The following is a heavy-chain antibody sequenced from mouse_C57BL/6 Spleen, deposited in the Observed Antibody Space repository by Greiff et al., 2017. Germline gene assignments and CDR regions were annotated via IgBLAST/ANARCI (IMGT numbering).Heavy chain of an antibody. V-gene: IGHV1-55*01. D-gene: IGHD2-4*01. J-gene: IGHJ4*01. CDR2: IYPGRGST. Sequence: QVQLQQPGAELVKPGASVKMSCKASGYTFTSYWITWVKQRPGQGLEWIGDIYPGRGSTNYNEKFKSKATLTVDTSSSTAYMQLSSLTSEDSAVYYWAGGYDYDGYYAMDYWGQGTSVTVSS. CDR3: AGGYDYDGYYAMDY. CDR1: GYTFTSYW.